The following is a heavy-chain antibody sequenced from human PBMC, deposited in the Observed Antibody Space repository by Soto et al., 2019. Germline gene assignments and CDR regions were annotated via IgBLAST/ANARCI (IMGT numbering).Heavy chain of an antibody. Sequence: GGSLRLSCAASGFTVSRSYMSWVRQAPGKGLEWVSVIYSGGTTYDADSVKGRFTISRDNSKNTLYLQMNSLRAEDTAVYYCGRSGGNPVGDCTNGVCPNFDYWGQGTQVTVSS. D-gene: IGHD2-8*01. CDR3: GRSGGNPVGDCTNGVCPNFDY. V-gene: IGHV3-66*01. CDR2: IYSGGTT. J-gene: IGHJ4*02. CDR1: GFTVSRSY.